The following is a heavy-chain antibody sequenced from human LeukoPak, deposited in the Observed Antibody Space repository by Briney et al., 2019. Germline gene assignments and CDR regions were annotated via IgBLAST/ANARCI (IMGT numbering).Heavy chain of an antibody. V-gene: IGHV4-59*01. J-gene: IGHJ4*02. D-gene: IGHD6-19*01. Sequence: PSETLSLTCTVSGGSISSYYWNWIRQPPGKGLEWIGYIYYSGSTNYNPSLKSRVTISVDTSKNQFSLKLSSVTAADTAVYYCARVARYSSGWYYFDYWGQGTLVTVSS. CDR1: GGSISSYY. CDR2: IYYSGST. CDR3: ARVARYSSGWYYFDY.